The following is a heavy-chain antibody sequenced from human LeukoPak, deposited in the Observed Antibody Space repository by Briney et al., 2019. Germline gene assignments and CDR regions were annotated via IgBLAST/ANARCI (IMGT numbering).Heavy chain of an antibody. CDR3: AGFWSGYYNSWFDP. D-gene: IGHD3-3*01. CDR1: GYTLTELS. V-gene: IGHV1-24*01. CDR2: FDPEDGET. J-gene: IGHJ5*02. Sequence: ASVKVSCKVSGYTLTELSMHWVRQAPGKGLEWMGGFDPEDGETIYAQKFQGRVTMTEDTSTDTAYMELSSLRSEDTAVYYCAGFWSGYYNSWFDPWGQGTLVTVSS.